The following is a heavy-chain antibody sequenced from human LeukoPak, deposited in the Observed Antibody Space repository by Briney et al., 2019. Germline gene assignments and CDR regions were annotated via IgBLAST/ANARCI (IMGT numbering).Heavy chain of an antibody. D-gene: IGHD2-2*01. Sequence: NPGGSLRLSCAASGFTFSSYSMNWVRQAPGKGLEWVSSISSSSSYIYYADSVKGRFTISRDNSKNTLYLQMNSLRAEDTAVYYCAKARGYCSSTSCSAHAFDIWGQGTMVTVSS. CDR3: AKARGYCSSTSCSAHAFDI. CDR2: ISSSSSYI. V-gene: IGHV3-21*01. CDR1: GFTFSSYS. J-gene: IGHJ3*02.